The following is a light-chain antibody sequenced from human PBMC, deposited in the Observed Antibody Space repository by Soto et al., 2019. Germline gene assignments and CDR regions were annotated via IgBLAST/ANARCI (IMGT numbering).Light chain of an antibody. V-gene: IGKV3-11*02. CDR1: QSVGSY. Sequence: EIEVTQSPATLSLSPGERATLSCRTSQSVGSYLAWYQKKPGQAPRLLVYDASNRATGIPDRFSDGGSGRDSTLTISSLEPEDFEGHYCQQRSNRPPLTFGVGTKVEI. J-gene: IGKJ4*01. CDR2: DAS. CDR3: QQRSNRPPLT.